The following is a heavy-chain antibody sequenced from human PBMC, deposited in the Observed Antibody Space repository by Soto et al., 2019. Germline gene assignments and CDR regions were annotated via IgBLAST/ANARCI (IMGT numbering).Heavy chain of an antibody. J-gene: IGHJ6*02. D-gene: IGHD1-26*01. CDR1: GFTFSSYW. V-gene: IGHV3-74*01. CDR2: ISTDGTST. Sequence: PGGSLRLSCAASGFTFSSYWMHWVRQAPGEGLVWVSRISTDGTSTSYADSVKGRFTMSRDNARNTLHLQMNSLRSEDTAVYYCVRDSGQLVGANYNFLGWAVWGHGTTVTVSS. CDR3: VRDSGQLVGANYNFLGWAV.